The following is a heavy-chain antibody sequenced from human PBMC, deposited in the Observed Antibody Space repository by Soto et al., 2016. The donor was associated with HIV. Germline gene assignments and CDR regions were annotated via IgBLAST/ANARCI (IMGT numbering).Heavy chain of an antibody. J-gene: IGHJ4*02. D-gene: IGHD3-16*01. CDR3: ARDHYGGGYFDF. CDR2: ISPNSGGT. Sequence: QVQLVQSGAEVKKPGASVKVSCKASGYTFSTYGISWVRQAPGQGLEWMGWISPNSGGTNYAQKFQGRITMTRDTSINTAYMELGRLRSDDTALYYCARDHYGGGYFDFWGLGTLVSVSS. V-gene: IGHV1-2*02. CDR1: GYTFSTYG.